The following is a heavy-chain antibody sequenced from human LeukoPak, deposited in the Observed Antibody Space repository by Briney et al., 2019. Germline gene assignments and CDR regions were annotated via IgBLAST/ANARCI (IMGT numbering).Heavy chain of an antibody. CDR3: AKDRDGPGSFQKRMDV. J-gene: IGHJ6*02. CDR2: IRSNGNEK. CDR1: GFTFRGYA. D-gene: IGHD3-10*01. Sequence: GGSLRLSCAASGFTFRGYAMHWVRQAPGKGLEWVALIRSNGNEKFYLDAVQGRFTISRDNSKNTLFLQMSSLRPEDTAVYYCAKDRDGPGSFQKRMDVWGQGTTVTVSS. V-gene: IGHV3-30*02.